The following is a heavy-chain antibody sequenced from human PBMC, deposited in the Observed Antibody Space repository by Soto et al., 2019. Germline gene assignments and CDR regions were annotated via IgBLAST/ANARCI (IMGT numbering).Heavy chain of an antibody. CDR2: IMPFFGSG. V-gene: IGHV1-69*01. Sequence: QVYLVQSGAEVKKPGSSVKVSCKALRGTFTNYAFSWVRQAPGQGLEWMGGIMPFFGSGNYAQKFQGRINITADESTSSVYLELTSLRSEDTAVYYCASESAGYYSHFVYWGQGTLVTVSS. CDR1: RGTFTNYA. CDR3: ASESAGYYSHFVY. J-gene: IGHJ4*02. D-gene: IGHD3-22*01.